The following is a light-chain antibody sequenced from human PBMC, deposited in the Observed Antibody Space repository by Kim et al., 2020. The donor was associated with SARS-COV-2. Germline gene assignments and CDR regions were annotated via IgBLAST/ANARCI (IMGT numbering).Light chain of an antibody. CDR1: SLRGYY. J-gene: IGLJ3*02. CDR2: DKN. Sequence: SSELTQDPAVSVALGQTVRITCQGDSLRGYYASWYQQKPGQAPVLVIYDKNNRPSGIPDRFSGSSSGNTASLTITGAQAEDEADYYCNSRDSSGNHWVFGGGTQLTVL. CDR3: NSRDSSGNHWV. V-gene: IGLV3-19*01.